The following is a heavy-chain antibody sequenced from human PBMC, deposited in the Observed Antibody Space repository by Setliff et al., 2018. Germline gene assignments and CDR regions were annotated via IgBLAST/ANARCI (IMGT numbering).Heavy chain of an antibody. CDR2: IVPVLNTV. D-gene: IGHD1-7*01. V-gene: IGHV1-69*13. CDR1: EGTFSSSS. CDR3: ARVVTGTTPFFDI. J-gene: IGHJ3*02. Sequence: ASVKVSCKTSEGTFSSSSINWVRQAPGLGLEWMGAIVPVLNTVNYAPNFQGRVTITADDSTTTVHMELSSLTSADTAVYFCARVVTGTTPFFDIWGQGTMVTVSS.